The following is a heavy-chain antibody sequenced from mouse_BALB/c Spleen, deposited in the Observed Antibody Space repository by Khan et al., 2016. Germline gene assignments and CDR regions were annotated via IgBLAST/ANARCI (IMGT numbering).Heavy chain of an antibody. Sequence: VQLKQSGAELVKPGASVKLSCTASGFNIKDTYMHWVKQRPEQGLEWIGRIDPANGNTKYDPKFQGKATITADTSSNTAYLQLSSLTSEDTAVYYWARGRTAFAYWGQGTLVTVSA. D-gene: IGHD4-1*01. CDR1: GFNIKDTY. J-gene: IGHJ3*01. CDR2: IDPANGNT. CDR3: ARGRTAFAY. V-gene: IGHV14-3*02.